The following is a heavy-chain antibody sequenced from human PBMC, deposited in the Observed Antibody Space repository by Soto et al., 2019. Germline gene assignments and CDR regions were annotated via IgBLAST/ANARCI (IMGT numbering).Heavy chain of an antibody. J-gene: IGHJ4*02. D-gene: IGHD6-19*01. Sequence: QVQLQESGPGLVKPSETLSLTCTVSGCSIGSYHWRWIRQPAGKGLEWIGRFYISGSTNYNPSLQSRVAMSVDTLKNQYSLKLSSVSGADTAVYYCARSGARDSWLADYWGQGTLVTVSS. CDR2: FYISGST. CDR3: ARSGARDSWLADY. CDR1: GCSIGSYH. V-gene: IGHV4-4*07.